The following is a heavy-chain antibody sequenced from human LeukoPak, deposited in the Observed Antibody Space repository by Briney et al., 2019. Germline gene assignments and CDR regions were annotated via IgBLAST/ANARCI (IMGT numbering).Heavy chain of an antibody. CDR1: GFTLSDYA. CDR3: AKGVSKYDFDY. Sequence: GGPLRLSCAASGFTLSDYALSWVRQAPGKGLEWVSGISAGTYDADSVRGRFTISRDNSKNTLYLQVNSLRAEDTAVYYCAKGVSKYDFDYWGQGTLVTVSS. CDR2: ISAGT. V-gene: IGHV3-23*01. D-gene: IGHD4-11*01. J-gene: IGHJ4*02.